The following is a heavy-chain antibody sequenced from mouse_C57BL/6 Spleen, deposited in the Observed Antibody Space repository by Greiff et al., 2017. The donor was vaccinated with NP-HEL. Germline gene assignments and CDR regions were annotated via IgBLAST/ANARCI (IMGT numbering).Heavy chain of an antibody. CDR3: AREGDYDYSFAY. CDR1: GYTFTDHT. J-gene: IGHJ3*01. D-gene: IGHD2-4*01. Sequence: VKLMESDAELVKPGASVKISCKVSGYTFTDHTIHWMKQRPEQGLEWIGYIYPRDGSTKYNEKFKGKATLTADKSSSTAYMQLNSLTSEDSAVYFCAREGDYDYSFAYWGQGTLVTVSA. V-gene: IGHV1-78*01. CDR2: IYPRDGST.